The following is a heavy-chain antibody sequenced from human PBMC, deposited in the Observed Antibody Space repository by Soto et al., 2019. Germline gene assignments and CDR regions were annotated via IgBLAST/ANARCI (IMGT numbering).Heavy chain of an antibody. CDR1: GFTFSSYW. CDR2: INSDGSST. Sequence: PGGSLRLSCAASGFTFSSYWMHWVRQAPGKGLVWVSRINSDGSSTSYADSVKGRFTISRDNAKNTLYLQMNSLRAEDTAVYYCARTRPYSSGGFDYWGQGTLVTVPQ. CDR3: ARTRPYSSGGFDY. J-gene: IGHJ4*02. D-gene: IGHD6-19*01. V-gene: IGHV3-74*01.